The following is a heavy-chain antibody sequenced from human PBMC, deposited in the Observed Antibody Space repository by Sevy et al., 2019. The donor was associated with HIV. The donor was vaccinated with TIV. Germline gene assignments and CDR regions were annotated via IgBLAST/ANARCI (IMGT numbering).Heavy chain of an antibody. CDR2: IKPDGSDK. V-gene: IGHV3-7*01. CDR1: GFTFRTYW. Sequence: GGSLRLSCAASGFTFRTYWMSWVRQALGKGLEWVANIKPDGSDKNYMDSVKGRFTISRDNAKNSLYLHVSGLRAEDTAVYYCARLSSPMPDSGWYDFFDHWGQGTLVTVSS. CDR3: ARLSSPMPDSGWYDFFDH. J-gene: IGHJ4*02. D-gene: IGHD6-19*01.